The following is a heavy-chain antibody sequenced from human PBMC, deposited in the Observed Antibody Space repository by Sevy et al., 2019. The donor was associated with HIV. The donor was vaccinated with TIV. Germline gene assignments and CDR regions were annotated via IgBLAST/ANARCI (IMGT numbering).Heavy chain of an antibody. CDR2: ISGSGGST. CDR3: AKDHLPDYYDSSGYYYPYYGMDV. V-gene: IGHV3-23*01. D-gene: IGHD3-22*01. CDR1: EFTFSSYA. J-gene: IGHJ6*02. Sequence: GGSLRLSCAASEFTFSSYAMSWVRQAPGKGLEWVSAISGSGGSTYYADSVKGRFTISRDNSKNTLYLQMNSLRAEDTAVYYCAKDHLPDYYDSSGYYYPYYGMDVWGQGTTVTVSS.